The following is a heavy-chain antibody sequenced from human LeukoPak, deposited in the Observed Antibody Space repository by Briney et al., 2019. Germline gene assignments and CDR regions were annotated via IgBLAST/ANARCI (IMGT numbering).Heavy chain of an antibody. D-gene: IGHD2/OR15-2a*01. Sequence: GGSLRLSCAASGFTFRNYVIHWVRQAPGKGLEWVAVTSSDLNVKLYADSVKGRFTISRDNSKNTLYLQMNSLRAEDTAVYYCAKAAPGGTFLDYWGQGTLVTVSS. CDR3: AKAAPGGTFLDY. V-gene: IGHV3-30*18. CDR1: GFTFRNYV. CDR2: TSSDLNVK. J-gene: IGHJ4*02.